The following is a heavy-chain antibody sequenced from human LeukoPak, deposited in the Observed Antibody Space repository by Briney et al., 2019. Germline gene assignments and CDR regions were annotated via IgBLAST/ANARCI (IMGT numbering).Heavy chain of an antibody. Sequence: ASVKVSCKASGGTFSSYAISWVRRAPGQGLEWMGGIIPIFGTANYAQKFQGRVTITADESTSTAYMELSSLRSEDTAVYYCARSYSSSWYHFDYWGQGTLVTVSS. CDR1: GGTFSSYA. D-gene: IGHD6-13*01. J-gene: IGHJ4*02. V-gene: IGHV1-69*13. CDR3: ARSYSSSWYHFDY. CDR2: IIPIFGTA.